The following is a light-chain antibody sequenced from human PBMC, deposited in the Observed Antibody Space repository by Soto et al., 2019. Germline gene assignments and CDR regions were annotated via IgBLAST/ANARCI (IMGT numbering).Light chain of an antibody. Sequence: QSVLTQPPSASGTPGQRVTIACSGSSSNIGGNTVNWYQQLPGTAPKLLIYGNNQRPSGVPDRFSGSKSGTSASLAISGLQSEDEADYYCAAWEDSLNGAVFGGGTKLTVL. J-gene: IGLJ2*01. CDR2: GNN. CDR1: SSNIGGNT. CDR3: AAWEDSLNGAV. V-gene: IGLV1-44*01.